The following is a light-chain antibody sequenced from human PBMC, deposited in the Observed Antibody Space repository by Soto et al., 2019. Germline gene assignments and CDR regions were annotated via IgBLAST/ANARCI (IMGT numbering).Light chain of an antibody. CDR3: CSFAATSTLYG. CDR1: SSDIGDYNY. Sequence: QSVLTQTASVSGSPGQSITISCTGTSSDIGDYNYVSWYQHHPGKAPELIIYEVSYRPSGVSARFSGSKSGNTASLTISGLQAEDEADYYCCSFAATSTLYGFGTGTKVTVL. J-gene: IGLJ1*01. V-gene: IGLV2-14*01. CDR2: EVS.